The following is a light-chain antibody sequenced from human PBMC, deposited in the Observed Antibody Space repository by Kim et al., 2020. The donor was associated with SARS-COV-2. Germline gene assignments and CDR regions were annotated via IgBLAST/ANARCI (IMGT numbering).Light chain of an antibody. CDR3: QQSYSTPPT. J-gene: IGKJ2*01. Sequence: SASVVDIVTITCRASQSISSYLNWYQQNPGKAPNLLIYAASSLQSGVPSRFSGSGSVTDFTLTISSLQPEDFATYYCQQSYSTPPTFGQGTKLVI. CDR2: AAS. V-gene: IGKV1-39*01. CDR1: QSISSY.